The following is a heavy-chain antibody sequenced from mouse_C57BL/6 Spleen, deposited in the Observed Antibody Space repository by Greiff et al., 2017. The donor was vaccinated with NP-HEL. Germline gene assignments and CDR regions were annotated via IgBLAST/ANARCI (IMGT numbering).Heavy chain of an antibody. Sequence: EVQLQQSGPELVKPGASVKISCKASGYSFTDYNMNWVKQSNGKSLEWIGVINPNYGTTSYNQKFKGKATLTVDQSSSTAYMQLNSLTSEDSAVYYCALITTVAATRAMDYWGQGTSVTVSS. J-gene: IGHJ4*01. CDR3: ALITTVAATRAMDY. D-gene: IGHD1-1*01. CDR1: GYSFTDYN. V-gene: IGHV1-39*01. CDR2: INPNYGTT.